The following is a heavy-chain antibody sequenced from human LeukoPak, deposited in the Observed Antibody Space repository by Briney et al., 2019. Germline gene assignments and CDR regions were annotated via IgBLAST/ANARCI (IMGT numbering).Heavy chain of an antibody. J-gene: IGHJ5*02. CDR3: AMPGYSSSWYWFDP. CDR1: GGSFSGYY. V-gene: IGHV4-34*01. CDR2: INHSGST. Sequence: SETLSLTCAVYGGSFSGYYWSWIRQPPGKGLEWIGEINHSGSTNYNPSLKSRVTISVDTSKNQFSLKLSSVTAADTAVYYCAMPGYSSSWYWFDPRGQGTLVTVSS. D-gene: IGHD6-13*01.